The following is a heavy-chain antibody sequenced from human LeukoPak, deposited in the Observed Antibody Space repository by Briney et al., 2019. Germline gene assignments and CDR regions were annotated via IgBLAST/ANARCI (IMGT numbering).Heavy chain of an antibody. J-gene: IGHJ4*02. CDR3: ARAGSYFDY. V-gene: IGHV3-48*03. CDR2: ISRSGDNI. Sequence: GGSLRLSCAASGFTFSSYEMNWVRQAPGKGLEWVSYISRSGDNIYYADSVKGRFTISRDNAKNSLYLQVNSLRAEDTGLYYCARAGSYFDYWGQGTLVTVSS. CDR1: GFTFSSYE. D-gene: IGHD1-26*01.